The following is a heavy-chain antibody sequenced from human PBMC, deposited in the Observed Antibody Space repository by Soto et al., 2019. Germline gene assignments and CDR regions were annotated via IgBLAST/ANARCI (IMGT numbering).Heavy chain of an antibody. Sequence: PGESLKSSCKGSGYSFSSYWISWVRQMPGKGLEWMGRIDPSDSYTNYSPSFQGHVTISADKSISTAYLQWSSLKASDTAMYYCATNYYDSSGYYYGAAFDIWGQGTMVTVSS. D-gene: IGHD3-22*01. CDR3: ATNYYDSSGYYYGAAFDI. J-gene: IGHJ3*02. CDR1: GYSFSSYW. V-gene: IGHV5-10-1*01. CDR2: IDPSDSYT.